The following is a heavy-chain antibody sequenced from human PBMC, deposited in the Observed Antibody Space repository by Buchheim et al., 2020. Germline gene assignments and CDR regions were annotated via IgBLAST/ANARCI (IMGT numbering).Heavy chain of an antibody. J-gene: IGHJ4*02. D-gene: IGHD6-13*01. Sequence: QVQLQESGPGLVKPSQTLSLTCTVSGDSISSGDYCCTWVRQHPGKGLEWIGYLYYSGNTYYNPSLKSRVTISVDTSPNQFSLKLSSVTAADTAVYYCARRSTSGNFDYWGQGTL. CDR2: LYYSGNT. CDR3: ARRSTSGNFDY. V-gene: IGHV4-31*03. CDR1: GDSISSGDYC.